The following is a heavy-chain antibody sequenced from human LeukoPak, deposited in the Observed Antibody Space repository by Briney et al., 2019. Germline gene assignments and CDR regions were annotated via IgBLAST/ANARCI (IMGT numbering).Heavy chain of an antibody. D-gene: IGHD6-13*01. Sequence: SETLSLTCTVSGGSISSYYWSWIRQPAGKGLEWIGRIYTSGSTNYNPSLKSRVTMSVDTSKNQFSLKLSSVTTADTAVYYCARDRNSWYYNWFDPWGQGTLVTVSS. CDR2: IYTSGST. CDR3: ARDRNSWYYNWFDP. CDR1: GGSISSYY. V-gene: IGHV4-4*07. J-gene: IGHJ5*02.